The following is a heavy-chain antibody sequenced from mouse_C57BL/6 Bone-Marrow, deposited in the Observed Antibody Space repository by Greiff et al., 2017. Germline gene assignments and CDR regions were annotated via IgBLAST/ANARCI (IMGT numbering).Heavy chain of an antibody. CDR1: GYTFTSYW. V-gene: IGHV1-74*01. Sequence: QVHVKQPGAELVKPGASVKVSCKASGYTFTSYWMHWVKQRPGQGLEWIGRIHPSDSDTNYNQKFKGKATLTVDKSSSTAYMQLSSLTSEDSAVYYCAGGGVYYAMVCWGQGTSVTVSS. CDR3: AGGGVYYAMVC. CDR2: IHPSDSDT. J-gene: IGHJ4*01.